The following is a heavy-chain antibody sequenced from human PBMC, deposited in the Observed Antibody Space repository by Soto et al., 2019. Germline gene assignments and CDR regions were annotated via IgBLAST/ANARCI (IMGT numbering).Heavy chain of an antibody. CDR3: ARGSGVTTIDY. J-gene: IGHJ4*02. D-gene: IGHD4-4*01. CDR2: ISYDGSNK. V-gene: IGHV3-30-3*01. CDR1: GFTFSSYA. Sequence: QVQLVESGGGVVQPGRSLRLSCAASGFTFSSYAMNWVRQAPGKGLEWVAGISYDGSNKYYADSVKGRFTISRDNSKNTLYLQMNSLRAEDTAVYYWARGSGVTTIDYWGQGTLVTVSS.